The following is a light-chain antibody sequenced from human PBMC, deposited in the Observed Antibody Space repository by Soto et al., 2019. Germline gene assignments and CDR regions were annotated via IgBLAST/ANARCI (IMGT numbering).Light chain of an antibody. CDR1: QSVSSN. Sequence: EIVMTQSPATLSVSPGGRATLSCRASQSVSSNLARYQQKPGQAPRLLIYGASTRATGIPARFSGSGSGTEFTLTISSLQSEDFAVYYCQQYNNWPQTFGQGTKVDIK. V-gene: IGKV3-15*01. J-gene: IGKJ1*01. CDR2: GAS. CDR3: QQYNNWPQT.